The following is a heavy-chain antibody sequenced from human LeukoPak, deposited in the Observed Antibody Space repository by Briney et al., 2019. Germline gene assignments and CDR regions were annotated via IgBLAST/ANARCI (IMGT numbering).Heavy chain of an antibody. D-gene: IGHD3-3*01. V-gene: IGHV4-4*09. CDR1: GGSISGYY. CDR2: IYTSGST. Sequence: SETLSLTCTVSGGSISGYYWSWIRQPPGKGLEWIGYIYTSGSTNYNPSLKSRVTISVDTSKNQFSLKLSSVTAADTAVYYCARKNYDLDIWGQGTMVTVSS. CDR3: ARKNYDLDI. J-gene: IGHJ3*02.